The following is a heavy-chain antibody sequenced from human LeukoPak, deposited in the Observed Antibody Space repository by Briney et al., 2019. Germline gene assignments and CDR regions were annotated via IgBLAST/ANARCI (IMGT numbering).Heavy chain of an antibody. V-gene: IGHV3-7*01. CDR2: IKQDGSEK. CDR3: ARDKGAATVTTFHY. D-gene: IGHD4-17*01. CDR1: GFTFSSYW. J-gene: IGHJ4*02. Sequence: GGSLRLSCAASGFTFSSYWMSWVRQAPGKGLEWVANIKQDGSEKYYVDSVKGRFTISRDNAKNSLYLQMSSLRAEDTAVYYCARDKGAATVTTFHYWGQGTLVTVSS.